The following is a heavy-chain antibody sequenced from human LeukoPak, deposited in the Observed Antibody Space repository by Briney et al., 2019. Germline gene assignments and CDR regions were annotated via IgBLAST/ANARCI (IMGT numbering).Heavy chain of an antibody. D-gene: IGHD5-18*01. V-gene: IGHV3-21*01. CDR3: ARGGYSYGYEGFDY. CDR1: GFTFSSYS. CDR2: ISSSSSYI. J-gene: IGHJ4*02. Sequence: GGSLRLSCAASGFTFSSYSMNWVRQAPGKGLEWVSSISSSSSYIYYADSVKGRFTISRDNAKNSLYLQMDSLRAEDTAVYYCARGGYSYGYEGFDYWGQGTLVTVSS.